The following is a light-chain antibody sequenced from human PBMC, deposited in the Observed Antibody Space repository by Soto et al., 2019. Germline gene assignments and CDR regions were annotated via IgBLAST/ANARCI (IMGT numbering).Light chain of an antibody. Sequence: EIVLTQSPGTLSLSPGERATLSCRASQSVSNNYLAWYQQKPGQPPRLLIYGASNRATGIPDRFSGSGSGTDFTLTISRLEPEDFAVYYCQQYGSPGTFGQGTKVEIK. CDR3: QQYGSPGT. CDR2: GAS. J-gene: IGKJ1*01. CDR1: QSVSNNY. V-gene: IGKV3-20*01.